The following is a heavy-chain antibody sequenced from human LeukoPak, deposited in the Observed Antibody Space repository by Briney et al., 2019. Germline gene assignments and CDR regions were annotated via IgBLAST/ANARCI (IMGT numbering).Heavy chain of an antibody. J-gene: IGHJ1*01. V-gene: IGHV4-34*01. D-gene: IGHD2-2*01. Sequence: SETLSLTCAVYGGSFSGYYWSWIRQPPGKGLEWIGEINHSGSTNYNPSLKSRVTISVDTSKNQFSLKLSSVTAGDTAVYYCARSRYCSSTSCYDRSEYFQHWGQGTLVTVSS. CDR1: GGSFSGYY. CDR3: ARSRYCSSTSCYDRSEYFQH. CDR2: INHSGST.